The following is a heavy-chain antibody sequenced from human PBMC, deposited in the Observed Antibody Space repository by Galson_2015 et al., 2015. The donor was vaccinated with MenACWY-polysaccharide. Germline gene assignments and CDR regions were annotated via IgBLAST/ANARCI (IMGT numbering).Heavy chain of an antibody. Sequence: SLRLSCAASGITFSTYAMTWVRQAPGKGLEWVSGISGNGVITSYADSVKGRFTISRDNSKNTLYLQMNNLRAEDTGAYYCARGGGRFPENYYFDYWGQGTLVTVSS. CDR3: ARGGGRFPENYYFDY. V-gene: IGHV3-23*01. D-gene: IGHD3-16*01. CDR1: GITFSTYA. CDR2: ISGNGVIT. J-gene: IGHJ4*02.